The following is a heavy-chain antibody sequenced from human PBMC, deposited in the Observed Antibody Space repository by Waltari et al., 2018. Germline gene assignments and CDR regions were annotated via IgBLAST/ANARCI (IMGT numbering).Heavy chain of an antibody. D-gene: IGHD6-19*01. J-gene: IGHJ5*02. Sequence: EVELADSGGRLVQPGGSLRLPCAAPGLPFRSFDLQWVRQAPGKGLEWISYISPNGDTVYYADSVRGRFTISRDNAKKSLFLQMNSLRAEDTAIYYCVGWVTYTSDWHGSLVPWGQGTLVTVSS. CDR2: ISPNGDTV. V-gene: IGHV3-48*03. CDR3: VGWVTYTSDWHGSLVP. CDR1: GLPFRSFD.